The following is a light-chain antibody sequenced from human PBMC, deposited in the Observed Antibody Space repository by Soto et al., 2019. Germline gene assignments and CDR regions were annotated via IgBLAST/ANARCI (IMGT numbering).Light chain of an antibody. CDR2: GNS. CDR1: SSNIGAGYD. Sequence: QSVLTQPPSVSGAPGHRVTISCTGSSSNIGAGYDVHWYQQLPGTAPKLLIYGNSNRPSGVPDRFSGSKSGTSASLAITGLQAEDEGDYYCRSSDSSLSGVFGGGTKLTVI. V-gene: IGLV1-40*01. J-gene: IGLJ2*01. CDR3: RSSDSSLSGV.